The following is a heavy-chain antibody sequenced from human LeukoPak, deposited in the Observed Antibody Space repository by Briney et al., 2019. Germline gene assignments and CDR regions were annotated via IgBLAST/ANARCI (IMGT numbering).Heavy chain of an antibody. Sequence: SETLSLTCTVSGGSISSYYWSWIRQPPGKGLEWLGYIYYSGSTNYKPSLKSRVTISVETSKNQFSLKLRSVTAADTAVYYCARALGAIVGASAADYWGQGTLVTVSS. CDR3: ARALGAIVGASAADY. V-gene: IGHV4-59*01. D-gene: IGHD1-26*01. CDR2: IYYSGST. CDR1: GGSISSYY. J-gene: IGHJ4*02.